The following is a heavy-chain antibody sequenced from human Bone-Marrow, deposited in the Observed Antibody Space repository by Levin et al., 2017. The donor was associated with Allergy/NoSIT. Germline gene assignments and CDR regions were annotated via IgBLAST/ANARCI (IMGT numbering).Heavy chain of an antibody. V-gene: IGHV3-74*01. D-gene: IGHD3-10*01. CDR1: GFTFSSYW. J-gene: IGHJ6*03. CDR2: INSDGSST. Sequence: GGSLRLSCAASGFTFSSYWMHWVRQAPGKGLVWVSRINSDGSSTSYADSVKGRFTISRDNAKNTLYLQMNSLRAEDTAVYYCAREVTMVRGVYYYYYMDVWGKGTTVTVSS. CDR3: AREVTMVRGVYYYYYMDV.